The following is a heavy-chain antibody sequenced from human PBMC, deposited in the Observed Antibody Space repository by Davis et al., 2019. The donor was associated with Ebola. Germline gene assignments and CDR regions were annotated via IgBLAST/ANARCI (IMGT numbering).Heavy chain of an antibody. D-gene: IGHD6-13*01. CDR1: GFTFSSYG. CDR2: IRYDGSNK. Sequence: PGGSLRLSCAASGFTFSSYGMHWVRQAPGKGLEWVAFIRYDGSNKYYADSVKGRFTISRDNSKNTLYLQMNSLRAEDTAVYYCAKDRVIAAASSIGYWGQGTLVTVSS. CDR3: AKDRVIAAASSIGY. J-gene: IGHJ4*02. V-gene: IGHV3-30*02.